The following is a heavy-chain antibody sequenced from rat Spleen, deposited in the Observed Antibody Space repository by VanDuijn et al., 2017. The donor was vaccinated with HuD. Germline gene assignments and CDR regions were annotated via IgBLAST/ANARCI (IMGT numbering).Heavy chain of an antibody. Sequence: EVQLVESGGRLVQPGNSLKLSCAASGFTFSDYNMAWVRQAPKKGLEWATTISYDGNNTYYRDAVKGRFTISRDNAKSTLYLQMDSLRSEDTATYYCARPYNNYFDYWGQGVMVTVSS. J-gene: IGHJ2*01. CDR3: ARPYNNYFDY. CDR1: GFTFSDYN. V-gene: IGHV5-7*01. CDR2: ISYDGNNT. D-gene: IGHD1-10*01.